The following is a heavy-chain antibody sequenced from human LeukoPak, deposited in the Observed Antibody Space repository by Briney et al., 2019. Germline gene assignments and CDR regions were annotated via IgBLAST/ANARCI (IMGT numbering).Heavy chain of an antibody. CDR1: GFTFSSYS. J-gene: IGHJ4*02. Sequence: GGSLRLSCATSGFTFSSYSMSWVRQAPGKGLEWVSYISSTSYTIYYADSVKGRFTISRDNAKNSLYLQMNSLRAEDTAVYYCADGSYADYWGQGTLVTVSS. D-gene: IGHD2-2*01. CDR2: ISSTSYTI. V-gene: IGHV3-48*04. CDR3: ADGSYADY.